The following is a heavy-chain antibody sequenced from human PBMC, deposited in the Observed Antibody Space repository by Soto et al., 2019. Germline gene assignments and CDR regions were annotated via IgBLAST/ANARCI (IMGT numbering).Heavy chain of an antibody. J-gene: IGHJ6*02. CDR1: GFTFSTYD. D-gene: IGHD3-10*01. CDR2: IGTAGDT. CDR3: ARDGGYYGLDV. V-gene: IGHV3-13*01. Sequence: VQLVESGGGLVQPGGSLRLSCAASGFTFSTYDMHWVRQATGKGLEWVSLIGTAGDTYYPDSVKGRFTISRENAKNSLYLQMNSLRAGDTAVYFCARDGGYYGLDVWGQGTTVTVSS.